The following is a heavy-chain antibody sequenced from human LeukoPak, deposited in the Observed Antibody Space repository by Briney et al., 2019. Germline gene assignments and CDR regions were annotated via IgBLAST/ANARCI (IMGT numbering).Heavy chain of an antibody. CDR1: GFTFSSYA. Sequence: PGRSLRLSCAASGFTFSSYAMHWVRQAPGKGLEWVAVISYDGSNKYYADSVKGRFTISRDNSKNTLYLQMNSLRAEDTAVYYCANYSSGWYGDWGQGTLVTVSS. J-gene: IGHJ4*02. D-gene: IGHD6-19*01. V-gene: IGHV3-30*04. CDR2: ISYDGSNK. CDR3: ANYSSGWYGD.